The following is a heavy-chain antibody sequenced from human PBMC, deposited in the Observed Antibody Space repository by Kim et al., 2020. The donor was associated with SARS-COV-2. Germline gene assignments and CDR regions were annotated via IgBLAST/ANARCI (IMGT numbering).Heavy chain of an antibody. V-gene: IGHV3-30*04. CDR3: ARDGALKQWLVRYYYYYGMDV. D-gene: IGHD6-19*01. CDR2: ISNDGSNK. J-gene: IGHJ6*02. CDR1: GFTFSSYA. Sequence: GGSLRLSCAASGFTFSSYAMHWVRQAPGKGLEWVAVISNDGSNKYYADSVKGRFTISRDNSKNTLYLQMNSLRAEDTAVYYCARDGALKQWLVRYYYYYGMDVWGQGTTVTVSS.